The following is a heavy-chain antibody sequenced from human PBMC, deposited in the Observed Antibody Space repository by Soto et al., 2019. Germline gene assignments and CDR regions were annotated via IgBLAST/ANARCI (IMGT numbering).Heavy chain of an antibody. D-gene: IGHD2-2*01. Sequence: ETLSLTCTVSGGSISSYYWSWIRQPPGKGLEWIGYIYYSGSTNYNPSLKSRVTISVDTSKNQFSLKLSSVTAADTAVYYCAREGGFSDCSSTSCYLGWFDPWGQGTLVTVSS. CDR3: AREGGFSDCSSTSCYLGWFDP. J-gene: IGHJ5*02. V-gene: IGHV4-59*01. CDR2: IYYSGST. CDR1: GGSISSYY.